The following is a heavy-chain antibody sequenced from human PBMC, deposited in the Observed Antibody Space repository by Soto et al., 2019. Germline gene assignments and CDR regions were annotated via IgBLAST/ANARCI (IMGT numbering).Heavy chain of an antibody. CDR1: GFTFSSYW. J-gene: IGHJ6*03. CDR3: AREDGSGGPYYYYYMDV. CDR2: INSDGSSI. Sequence: GGSLRLSCAASGFTFSSYWMHWVRQAPGKGLVWVSRINSDGSSISYADSVKGRFTISRDNAKNTLYLPMNSLRAEDTPVYYSAREDGSGGPYYYYYMDVWGKGTTVTVSS. D-gene: IGHD3-10*01. V-gene: IGHV3-74*01.